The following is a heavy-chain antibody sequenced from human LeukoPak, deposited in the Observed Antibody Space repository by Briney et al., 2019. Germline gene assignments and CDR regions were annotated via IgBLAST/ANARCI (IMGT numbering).Heavy chain of an antibody. CDR3: ARGAGDSCKD. V-gene: IGHV6-1*01. Sequence: PSQTLSLTCAISGDSVSSNSASWNWIRQSPSRGLEWLGRTYYRSKWRNDYAVSVKSRITISPDTSKNQFSMQLNSVTPEDTAVYSCARGAGDSCKDWGLETLVAVAS. J-gene: IGHJ4*02. CDR1: GDSVSSNSAS. D-gene: IGHD3-22*01. CDR2: TYYRSKWRN.